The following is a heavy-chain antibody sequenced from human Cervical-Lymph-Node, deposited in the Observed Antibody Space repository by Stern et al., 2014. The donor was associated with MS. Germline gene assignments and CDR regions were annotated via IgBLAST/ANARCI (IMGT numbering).Heavy chain of an antibody. CDR2: IRAYNGNT. Sequence: VQLVESGAEVKKPGASVKVSCKASGYTFTSYGISWGRQAPGQGLERMGWIRAYNGNTNYAQQLQGRVTMTTDTSTSTAYMELRSLRSDDTAVYYCASPYGSGSYQYYYYGMDVWGQGTTVTVSS. CDR3: ASPYGSGSYQYYYYGMDV. V-gene: IGHV1-18*01. D-gene: IGHD3-10*01. CDR1: GYTFTSYG. J-gene: IGHJ6*02.